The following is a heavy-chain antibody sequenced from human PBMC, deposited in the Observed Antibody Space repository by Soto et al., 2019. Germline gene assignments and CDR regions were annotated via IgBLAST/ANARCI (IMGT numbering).Heavy chain of an antibody. D-gene: IGHD3-3*01. V-gene: IGHV2-5*02. J-gene: IGHJ4*02. Sequence: QITLKESGPTLVKPTQTLTLTCTFSGFSLRTSGVGVSWIRQPPGKALEWLALIFWDGDKRYSPSLESRLTITKDTSKNQVVLTVTYMDPVDTATYYCVHRSGVSYFDYWGQGTLVTVSS. CDR2: IFWDGDK. CDR1: GFSLRTSGVG. CDR3: VHRSGVSYFDY.